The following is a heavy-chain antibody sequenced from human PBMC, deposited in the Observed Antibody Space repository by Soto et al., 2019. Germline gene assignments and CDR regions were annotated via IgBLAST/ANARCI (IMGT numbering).Heavy chain of an antibody. CDR3: ARSADSSGYYPRWYYYGMDV. V-gene: IGHV4-31*03. Sequence: PSETLSLTCTVSGGSISSGGYYWSWIRQHPGKGLEWIGYIYYSGSTYYNPSLKSRVTISVDTSKNQFSLKLSSVTAADTAVYYCARSADSSGYYPRWYYYGMDVWGHGTPVTVSS. J-gene: IGHJ6*02. CDR2: IYYSGST. D-gene: IGHD3-22*01. CDR1: GGSISSGGYY.